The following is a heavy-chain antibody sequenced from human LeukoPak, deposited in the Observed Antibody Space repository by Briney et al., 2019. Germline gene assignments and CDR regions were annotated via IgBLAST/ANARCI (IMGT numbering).Heavy chain of an antibody. CDR2: INSDGSST. V-gene: IGHV3-74*01. CDR3: ARDIEAADHYFDY. D-gene: IGHD6-13*01. Sequence: PGGSLRLSCAASGFSFSTYGMNWVRQAPGKGLVWVSRINSDGSSTRYADSVKGRFTISRDNAKNTLYLQMNSLRAEDTAVYYCARDIEAADHYFDYWGQGTLVTVSS. J-gene: IGHJ4*02. CDR1: GFSFSTYG.